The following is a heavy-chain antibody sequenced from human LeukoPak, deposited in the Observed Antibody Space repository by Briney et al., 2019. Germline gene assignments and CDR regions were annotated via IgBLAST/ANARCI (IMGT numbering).Heavy chain of an antibody. CDR2: INPNSGGT. V-gene: IGHV1-2*02. J-gene: IGHJ3*02. D-gene: IGHD3-3*01. CDR1: GYTFTGYY. Sequence: ASVRVSCKASGYTFTGYYMHWVRQAPGQGLEWMGWINPNSGGTNYAQKFQGRVTMTRDTSISTAYMELSRLRSDDTAVYYCARGGSITYYDFWSGYKLWEDAFDIWGQGTMVTVSS. CDR3: ARGGSITYYDFWSGYKLWEDAFDI.